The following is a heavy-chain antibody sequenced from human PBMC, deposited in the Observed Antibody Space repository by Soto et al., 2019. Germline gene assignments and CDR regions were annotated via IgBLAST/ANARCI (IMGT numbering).Heavy chain of an antibody. D-gene: IGHD2-8*01. V-gene: IGHV3-74*01. CDR1: GFTFSSYW. CDR2: INPGGTIT. CDR3: ARVPIGKYGVWNY. J-gene: IGHJ4*02. Sequence: EEQLVESGGGLVQPGGSLRLSCAASGFTFSSYWMHWVRQAPGKGLVWVSRINPGGTITDYAYSVKGRFTISRDNAKNTVYLQVNSLRGDDTAEYFCARVPIGKYGVWNYWGQGTLVTVSS.